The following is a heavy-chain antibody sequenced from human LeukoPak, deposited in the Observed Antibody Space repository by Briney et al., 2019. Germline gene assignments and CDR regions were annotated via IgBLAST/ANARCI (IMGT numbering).Heavy chain of an antibody. J-gene: IGHJ4*02. V-gene: IGHV3-11*04. D-gene: IGHD3-22*01. Sequence: GGSLRLSCAASGFSLSDWYMSWIRRAPGKGLEHVGYTSPTGTDISHGDSVKGRFTISRDNARNSLYLEMKSLTVYDTAVYLCARGHTVIGLWGQGTLVTVSS. CDR3: ARGHTVIGL. CDR1: GFSLSDWY. CDR2: TSPTGTDI.